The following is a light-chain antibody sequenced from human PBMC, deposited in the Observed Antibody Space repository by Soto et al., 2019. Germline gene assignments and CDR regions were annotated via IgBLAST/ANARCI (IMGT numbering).Light chain of an antibody. CDR3: SSYKSSSTLGV. CDR2: DVS. V-gene: IGLV2-14*01. Sequence: QSALTQPASVSGSPGQTITISCTGTSCDVGGYNYVSWYQQHPGKAPKLMIYDVSNRPSGVSNRFSGSKSGNTASLTISGLQAEDEADYYCSSYKSSSTLGVFGGGTKLTVL. CDR1: SCDVGGYNY. J-gene: IGLJ2*01.